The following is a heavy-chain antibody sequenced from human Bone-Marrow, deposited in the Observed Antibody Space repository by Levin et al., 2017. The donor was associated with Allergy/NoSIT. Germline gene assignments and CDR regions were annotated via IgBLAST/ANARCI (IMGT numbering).Heavy chain of an antibody. CDR3: ARDVSGYDFMDY. J-gene: IGHJ4*02. V-gene: IGHV4-59*01. CDR1: GDSFSSDY. CDR2: VSFSGST. Sequence: SETLSLTCSVSGDSFSSDYCSWIRQPPGKGLEWIGYVSFSGSTNYNPSLKSRVTMSVDKSKNQFSLKLNSVTAAETAVYYCARDVSGYDFMDYWGQGTLVTVSS. D-gene: IGHD5-12*01.